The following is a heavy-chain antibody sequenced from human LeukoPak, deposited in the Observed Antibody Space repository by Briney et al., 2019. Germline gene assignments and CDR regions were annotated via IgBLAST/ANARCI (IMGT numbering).Heavy chain of an antibody. J-gene: IGHJ4*02. Sequence: GGSLRLSCAASGFTFSSYSMNWVRQAPGKGLEWVSYISSSSSTICYADSVKGRFTISRDNAKNPLYLQMNSLRAEDTAVYYCAREVGYGDYGGDYWGQGTLFTVSS. CDR2: ISSSSSTI. V-gene: IGHV3-48*04. CDR1: GFTFSSYS. D-gene: IGHD4-17*01. CDR3: AREVGYGDYGGDY.